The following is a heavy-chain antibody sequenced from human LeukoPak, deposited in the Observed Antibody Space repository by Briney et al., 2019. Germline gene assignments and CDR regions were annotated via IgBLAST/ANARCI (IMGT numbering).Heavy chain of an antibody. CDR1: GGPMSGYS. D-gene: IGHD5/OR15-5a*01. Sequence: SGTLPFTCTVSGGPMSGYSWNWIRHPPGKELEWIGYIYSSGSTNYNPSLKSRVTISVDTSKNQFSLRLTSVTAADTAVYYCARHFSVPYFDYWGQGTLVTVSS. V-gene: IGHV4-59*08. J-gene: IGHJ4*02. CDR3: ARHFSVPYFDY. CDR2: IYSSGST.